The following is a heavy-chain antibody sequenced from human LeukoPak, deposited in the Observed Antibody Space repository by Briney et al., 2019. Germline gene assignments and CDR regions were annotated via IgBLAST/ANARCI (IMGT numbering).Heavy chain of an antibody. CDR1: GYTFTSYG. CDR3: ASSYCSGGSCPGDFDY. V-gene: IGHV1-18*01. D-gene: IGHD2-15*01. CDR2: ISAYNGNT. Sequence: ASVKVSCKASGYTFTSYGISLVRQAPGQRLEWVGWISAYNGNTNYAQKLQGRVTMTTNTSTSTAYMELRSLRSDDTAVYYCASSYCSGGSCPGDFDYWGQGTLVTVSS. J-gene: IGHJ4*02.